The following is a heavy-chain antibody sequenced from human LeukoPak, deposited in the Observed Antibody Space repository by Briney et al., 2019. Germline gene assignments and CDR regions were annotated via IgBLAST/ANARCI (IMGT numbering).Heavy chain of an antibody. J-gene: IGHJ5*02. V-gene: IGHV7-4-1*01. CDR3: ARDCVYGDYVRFDP. D-gene: IGHD4-17*01. CDR1: GYTFTSYA. Sequence: ASVKVSCKASGYTFTSYAMNWVRQAPGQGLEWMGWINTNTGNPTYAQGFTGRFVFSLDTSVSTAYLQICSLKAEDTAVYYCARDCVYGDYVRFDPWGQGTLVTVPS. CDR2: INTNTGNP.